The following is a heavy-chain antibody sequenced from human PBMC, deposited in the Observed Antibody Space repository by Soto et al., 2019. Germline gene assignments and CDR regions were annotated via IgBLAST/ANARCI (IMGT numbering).Heavy chain of an antibody. J-gene: IGHJ4*02. CDR1: GFSLSNARMG. V-gene: IGHV2-26*01. CDR2: IFSNDEK. D-gene: IGHD3-22*01. Sequence: SGPTLVNPTDTLTLTCTVSGFSLSNARMGVSWIRQPPGKALEWLAHIFSNDEKSYSTSLKSRLTISKDTSKSQVVLTMTNMDPVDTATYYCARRRCYYYDSSGYLDYWGQGTLVTVSS. CDR3: ARRRCYYYDSSGYLDY.